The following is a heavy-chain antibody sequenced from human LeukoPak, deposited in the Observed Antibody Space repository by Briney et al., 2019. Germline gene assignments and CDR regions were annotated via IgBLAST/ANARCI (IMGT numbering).Heavy chain of an antibody. V-gene: IGHV1-8*01. Sequence: ASVKVSCKASGYTFTSYDINWVRQATGQGLEWMGWMNPNSGNTGYAQKFQGRVTMTRNTSISTAYMELNSLRVEDTAVYYCATLPYYYDSSGSYYFDYWGQGTLVTVSS. J-gene: IGHJ4*02. CDR1: GYTFTSYD. CDR3: ATLPYYYDSSGSYYFDY. D-gene: IGHD3-22*01. CDR2: MNPNSGNT.